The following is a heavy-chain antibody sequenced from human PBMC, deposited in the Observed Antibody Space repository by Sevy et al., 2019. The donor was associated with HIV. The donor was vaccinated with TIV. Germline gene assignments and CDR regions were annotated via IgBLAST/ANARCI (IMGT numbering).Heavy chain of an antibody. V-gene: IGHV3-23*01. D-gene: IGHD6-13*01. CDR1: GSTVNPYA. Sequence: GGSLRLSCIASGSTVNPYAMSWVRQAPGKGLEWVAVINNSGGSTDYADSVRGRFSISRDNPNVYLEMNSLRVEDTAVYYCVKASVGYISSWYYFDYWGQGTLVTVSS. J-gene: IGHJ4*02. CDR3: VKASVGYISSWYYFDY. CDR2: INNSGGST.